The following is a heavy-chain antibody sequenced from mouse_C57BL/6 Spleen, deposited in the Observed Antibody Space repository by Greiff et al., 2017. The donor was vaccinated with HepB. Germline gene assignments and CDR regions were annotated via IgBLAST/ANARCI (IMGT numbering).Heavy chain of an antibody. D-gene: IGHD3-2*02. V-gene: IGHV14-4*01. CDR1: GFNIKDDY. CDR2: IDPENGDT. Sequence: VQLQQSGAELVRPGASVKLSCTASGFNIKDDYMHWVKQRPEQGLEWIGWIDPENGDTEYASKFQGKATIPADTSSNTAYLQLSSLTSEDTAVYYCTTSDSSGYVDYWGQGTTLTVSS. J-gene: IGHJ2*01. CDR3: TTSDSSGYVDY.